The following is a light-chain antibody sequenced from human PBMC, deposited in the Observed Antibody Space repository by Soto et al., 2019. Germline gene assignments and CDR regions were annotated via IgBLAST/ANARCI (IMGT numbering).Light chain of an antibody. Sequence: DIQMHQSPSSLYVSVGDRVNITCRASQTISSHRNWYQQKPGKAPKLLIYGTSTLQIGVPSRFSGSGSGTDFTLSISSLQPEDFATYYCQQPDNVVGWTFGQGTKVE. J-gene: IGKJ1*01. CDR3: QQPDNVVGWT. CDR2: GTS. V-gene: IGKV1-39*01. CDR1: QTISSH.